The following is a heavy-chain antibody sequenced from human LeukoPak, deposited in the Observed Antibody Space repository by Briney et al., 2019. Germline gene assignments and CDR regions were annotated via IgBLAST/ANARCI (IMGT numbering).Heavy chain of an antibody. D-gene: IGHD2-2*01. CDR3: ARRAIVVVRFDY. V-gene: IGHV4-39*01. Sequence: SETLSFTCTVSGGSISSSSYYWGWIRQPPGKGLEWIGSIYYSGSTYYNPSLKSRVTISVDTSKNQFSLKLSSVTAADTAVYYCARRAIVVVRFDYWGQGTLVTVSS. CDR1: GGSISSSSYY. CDR2: IYYSGST. J-gene: IGHJ4*02.